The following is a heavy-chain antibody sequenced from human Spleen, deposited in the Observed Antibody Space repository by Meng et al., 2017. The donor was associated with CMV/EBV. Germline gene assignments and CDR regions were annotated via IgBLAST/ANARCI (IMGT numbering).Heavy chain of an antibody. CDR2: ISGIVPGT. CDR1: GFTFSSYA. V-gene: IGHV3-23*01. Sequence: GESLKISCATSGFTFSSYAMNWVRQAPGKGLDWVSTISGIVPGTCCADSVRGRFTISRDNSKDNLYLQMNTLRAEDTAVYYCAKAGYCSSISCYRLGHYYGMDVWGQGTTVTVSS. D-gene: IGHD2-2*02. CDR3: AKAGYCSSISCYRLGHYYGMDV. J-gene: IGHJ6*02.